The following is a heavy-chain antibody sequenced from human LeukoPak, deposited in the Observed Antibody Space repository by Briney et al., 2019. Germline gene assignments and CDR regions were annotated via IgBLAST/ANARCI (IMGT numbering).Heavy chain of an antibody. J-gene: IGHJ4*02. Sequence: PGGSLRLSCAASGFTFSDYSMNWVRQAPGKGLEWVSYISYSINTKYYADSVKGRFTISRDNAKNSLYLQMDSLRAEDTAVYFCARGAYSSGWSYFDYWGQGTLVTVSS. CDR2: ISYSINTK. D-gene: IGHD6-19*01. CDR1: GFTFSDYS. CDR3: ARGAYSSGWSYFDY. V-gene: IGHV3-48*04.